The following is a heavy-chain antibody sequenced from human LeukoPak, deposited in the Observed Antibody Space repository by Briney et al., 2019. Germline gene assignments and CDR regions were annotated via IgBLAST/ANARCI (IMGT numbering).Heavy chain of an antibody. CDR2: ISASGGST. Sequence: GGSLRLSCAASGFTFSSSAMSWVRQVPGKGLEWVSGISASGGSTSYADSVKGRFTISRDNSKNTLYLQMNSLRAEDTAVYYCARGAGYNYPYYFDYWGQGTLVTVSS. D-gene: IGHD5-24*01. V-gene: IGHV3-23*01. CDR3: ARGAGYNYPYYFDY. CDR1: GFTFSSSA. J-gene: IGHJ4*02.